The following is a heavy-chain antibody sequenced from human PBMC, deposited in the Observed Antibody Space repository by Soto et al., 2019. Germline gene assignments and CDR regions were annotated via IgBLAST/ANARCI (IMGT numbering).Heavy chain of an antibody. Sequence: QVQLVESGGGVVQPGRSLRLSCAASGFTFSSYGMHWVRQAPGKGLEWVAVISYDGSNKYYADSVKGRFTISRDNSKNTLYLQMNSLRAEDTAVYYCAKDPRAGHYYDSSGYLDYWGQGTLVTVSS. CDR1: GFTFSSYG. D-gene: IGHD3-22*01. CDR2: ISYDGSNK. J-gene: IGHJ4*02. CDR3: AKDPRAGHYYDSSGYLDY. V-gene: IGHV3-30*18.